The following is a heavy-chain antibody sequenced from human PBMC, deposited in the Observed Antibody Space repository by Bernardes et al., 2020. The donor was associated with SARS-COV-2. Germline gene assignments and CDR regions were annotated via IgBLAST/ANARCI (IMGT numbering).Heavy chain of an antibody. CDR1: GFTFSSYA. D-gene: IGHD2-2*01. CDR2: ISGSGGST. CDR3: AKVQSCSSTSCYVYYYYYMDV. Sequence: GGSLRLSCAASGFTFSSYAMSWVRQAPGKGLEWVSAISGSGGSTYYADSVKGRFTISRDNSKNTLYLQMNSLRAEDTAVYYYAKVQSCSSTSCYVYYYYYMDVWGKGTTVTVSS. J-gene: IGHJ6*03. V-gene: IGHV3-23*01.